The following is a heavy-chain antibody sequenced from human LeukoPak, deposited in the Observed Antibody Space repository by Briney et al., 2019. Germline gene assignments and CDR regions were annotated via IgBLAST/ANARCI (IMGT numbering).Heavy chain of an antibody. Sequence: ASVKVSCKASGGTFSSYAISWVRQAPGQGLEWMGGIIPIFGTANYAQKFQGRVTITADESTSTAYMELSSLRSEDTAVYYCAREPIVATPSPSYYYYYYMGVWGKGTTVTVSS. D-gene: IGHD5-12*01. CDR3: AREPIVATPSPSYYYYYYMGV. CDR1: GGTFSSYA. V-gene: IGHV1-69*13. CDR2: IIPIFGTA. J-gene: IGHJ6*03.